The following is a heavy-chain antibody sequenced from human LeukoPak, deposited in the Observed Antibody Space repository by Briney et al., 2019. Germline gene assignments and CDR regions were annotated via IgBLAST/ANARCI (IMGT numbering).Heavy chain of an antibody. J-gene: IGHJ4*02. Sequence: SQTLSLTCTVSGGSISSGGYYWSWIRQHPGRGLEWIGYIYYSGSTYYHPSLKSRLTISVDTSKNQFSLKLSSLTAADTAVYYCASRPNSSGFDYWGQGTLVTVSS. CDR3: ASRPNSSGFDY. CDR1: GGSISSGGYY. CDR2: IYYSGST. D-gene: IGHD3-22*01. V-gene: IGHV4-31*03.